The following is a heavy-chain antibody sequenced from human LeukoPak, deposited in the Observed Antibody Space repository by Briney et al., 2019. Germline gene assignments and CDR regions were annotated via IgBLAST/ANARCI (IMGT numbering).Heavy chain of an antibody. D-gene: IGHD3-3*01. Sequence: SETLSFTCTVSGGSISSGGYYWSWIRQHPGKGLEWIGYIYYSGSTYYNPSLKSRVTISVDTSKNQFSLKLSSVTAADTAVYYCARSEWLLWNYWGQGTLVTVSS. CDR1: GGSISSGGYY. CDR2: IYYSGST. J-gene: IGHJ4*02. CDR3: ARSEWLLWNY. V-gene: IGHV4-31*03.